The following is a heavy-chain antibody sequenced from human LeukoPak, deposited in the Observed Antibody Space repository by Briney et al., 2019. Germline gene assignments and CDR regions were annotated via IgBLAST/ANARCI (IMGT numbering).Heavy chain of an antibody. Sequence: PGGSLRLSCAASGFTFSSYEMNWVRQAPGKGVEWVSYIISSGSTIYYADSVKGRFTISRDNAKNSLYLQMNSLRAEDTAVYYCAELGITMIGGVWGKGTTVTISS. V-gene: IGHV3-48*03. CDR1: GFTFSSYE. CDR2: IISSGSTI. CDR3: AELGITMIGGV. D-gene: IGHD3-10*02. J-gene: IGHJ6*04.